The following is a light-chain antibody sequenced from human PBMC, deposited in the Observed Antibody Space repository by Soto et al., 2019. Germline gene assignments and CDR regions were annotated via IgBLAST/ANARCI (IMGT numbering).Light chain of an antibody. V-gene: IGKV1-27*01. CDR2: SAS. J-gene: IGKJ5*01. CDR3: QKFNTAPLT. Sequence: DIQMTQSPSSLSASVGDSVTITCRASQDISVYLAWYQQKPGKVPKLLIYSASTLQSGVPSRFSGSGSGTDFTLTISSLQPEDVATYYCQKFNTAPLTFGKGTRLEIK. CDR1: QDISVY.